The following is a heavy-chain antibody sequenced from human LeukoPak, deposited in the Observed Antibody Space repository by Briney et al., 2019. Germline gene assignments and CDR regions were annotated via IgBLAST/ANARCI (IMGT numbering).Heavy chain of an antibody. CDR2: ISDSSSYI. J-gene: IGHJ4*02. CDR1: GFTFDDYG. D-gene: IGHD1-26*01. V-gene: IGHV3-21*01. Sequence: GGSLRLSCAASGFTFDDYGMSWVRQAPGKGLEWVSSISDSSSYIYYADSVKGRFTISRDNAKNSLYLQMNNLRAEDTSVYYCARGVGATLLDYWGQGTLVTVSS. CDR3: ARGVGATLLDY.